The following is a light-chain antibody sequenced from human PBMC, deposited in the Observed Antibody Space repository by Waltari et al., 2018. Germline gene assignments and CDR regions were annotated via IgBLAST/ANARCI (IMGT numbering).Light chain of an antibody. V-gene: IGKV4-1*01. CDR2: WAS. Sequence: DIVMTQSPDSLAVSLGERATINCKSSPSVLYSSNNKNYLAWYQRKPGQPPKLLIYWASTRESGVPDRFSGSGSGTDFTLTISSLQAEDVAVYYCQQYYSTPLTFGGGTKVEIK. CDR1: PSVLYSSNNKNY. CDR3: QQYYSTPLT. J-gene: IGKJ4*01.